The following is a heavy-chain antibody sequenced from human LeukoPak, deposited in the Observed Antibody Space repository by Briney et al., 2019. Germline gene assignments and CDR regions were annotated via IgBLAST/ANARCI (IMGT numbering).Heavy chain of an antibody. J-gene: IGHJ4*02. V-gene: IGHV1-18*01. Sequence: ASVKVSCKASGYTFTSYGISWVRQAPGQGLEWMGWISAYNGNTNYAQKLQGRVTMTTDTSTSTAYMELRSLRSDDTAVYYCARSANIAVAGPFDYWSQGTLVAVSS. CDR1: GYTFTSYG. CDR2: ISAYNGNT. CDR3: ARSANIAVAGPFDY. D-gene: IGHD6-19*01.